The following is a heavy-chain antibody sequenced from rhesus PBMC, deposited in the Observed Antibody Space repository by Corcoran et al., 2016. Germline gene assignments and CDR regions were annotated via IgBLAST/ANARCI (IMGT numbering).Heavy chain of an antibody. V-gene: IGHV4-127*01. CDR1: GYSISSGYG. CDR3: AGYSWNYSHNRFDV. Sequence: QVQLQESGPGLVKPSETLSLTCAVSGYSISSGYGWSRIRQPPGKGLEWIGYIGGSIGRPNSNPSLKNRVTISNDTSQNQFSLKLSSVTAAATAVYYCAGYSWNYSHNRFDVWGPGVLVTVSS. J-gene: IGHJ5-1*01. D-gene: IGHD1-1*01. CDR2: IGGSIGRP.